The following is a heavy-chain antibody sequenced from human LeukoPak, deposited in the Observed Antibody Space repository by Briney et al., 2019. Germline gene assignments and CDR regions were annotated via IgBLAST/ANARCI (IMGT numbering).Heavy chain of an antibody. Sequence: GGSLRLSCAASGFTVSSNYMSWVRQAPGKGLEWVSVIYSGGSTYYADSVEGRFTISRDNSKNTLYLQMNSLRAEDTAVYYCARDSGGRESAFDIWGQGTMVTVSS. D-gene: IGHD2/OR15-2a*01. V-gene: IGHV3-53*01. CDR2: IYSGGST. CDR3: ARDSGGRESAFDI. CDR1: GFTVSSNY. J-gene: IGHJ3*02.